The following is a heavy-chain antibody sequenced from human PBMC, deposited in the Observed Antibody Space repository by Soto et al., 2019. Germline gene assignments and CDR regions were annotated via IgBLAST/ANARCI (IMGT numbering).Heavy chain of an antibody. CDR1: GGSISSSSYY. Sequence: SETLSLTCTVSGGSISSSSYYWGWIRQPPGKGLEWIGSIYYSGSTYYNPSLKSRVTISVDTSKNQFSLKLSSVTAADTAVYYCAHAHRDYGDLDYWGQGTLVTVSS. D-gene: IGHD4-17*01. J-gene: IGHJ4*02. CDR3: AHAHRDYGDLDY. V-gene: IGHV4-39*01. CDR2: IYYSGST.